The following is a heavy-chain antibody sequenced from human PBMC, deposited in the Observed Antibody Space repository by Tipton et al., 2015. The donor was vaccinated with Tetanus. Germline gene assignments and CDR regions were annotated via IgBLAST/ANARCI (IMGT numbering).Heavy chain of an antibody. D-gene: IGHD1-14*01. V-gene: IGHV4-4*02. CDR1: GGSIRSSNW. CDR2: IYHSGTT. J-gene: IGHJ4*02. CDR3: ARGTGDY. Sequence: SLRLSCAVSGGSIRSSNWWSWVRQTPGKGPEWIGEIYHSGTTNYNPSLKSRVTMSVDNSKNQFSLKLNSVTAADTAVYYCARGTGDYWGQGTLVTVSS.